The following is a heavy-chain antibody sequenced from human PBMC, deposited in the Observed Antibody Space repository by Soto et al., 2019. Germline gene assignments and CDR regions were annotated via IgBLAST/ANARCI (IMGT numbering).Heavy chain of an antibody. CDR3: AREIAVAGDFEGAFDI. Sequence: QVQLVQSGAEVKKPGSSVKVSCKASGGTFSSYTINWVRQAPGQGLAWMGRIIPILGIANYAQKFQGRVTITADKSTSTAYMELSSLRSEDTAVYYCAREIAVAGDFEGAFDIWGQGTMVTVSS. V-gene: IGHV1-69*08. D-gene: IGHD6-19*01. CDR1: GGTFSSYT. J-gene: IGHJ3*02. CDR2: IIPILGIA.